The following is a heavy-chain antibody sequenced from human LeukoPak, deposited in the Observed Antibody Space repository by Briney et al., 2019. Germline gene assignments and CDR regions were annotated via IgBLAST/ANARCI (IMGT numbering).Heavy chain of an antibody. CDR2: ISGSGSST. J-gene: IGHJ4*02. CDR1: GFTFSSHG. Sequence: GGSLRLSCAASGFTFSSHGMRWVRQAPGKGLEWVSTISGSGSSTYYADSVKGRFTISRDNSKNTLYLLMNSLRAEDTAVYYCAKLITIFGVSINDYFDYWGQGTLVTVSS. V-gene: IGHV3-23*01. CDR3: AKLITIFGVSINDYFDY. D-gene: IGHD3-3*01.